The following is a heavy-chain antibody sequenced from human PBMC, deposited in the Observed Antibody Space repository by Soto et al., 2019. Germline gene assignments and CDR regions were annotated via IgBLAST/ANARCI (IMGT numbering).Heavy chain of an antibody. D-gene: IGHD3-3*01. CDR2: IYYSGST. V-gene: IGHV4-31*03. Sequence: PSETLSLTCTVSGGSISSGGYYWSWIRQHPGKGLEWIGYIYYSGSTYYNPSLKSRVTISVDTSKNQFSLKLSSVTAADTAVYYCARGAVRFLEWLTHNWFDPWGQGTLVTVSS. CDR3: ARGAVRFLEWLTHNWFDP. J-gene: IGHJ5*02. CDR1: GGSISSGGYY.